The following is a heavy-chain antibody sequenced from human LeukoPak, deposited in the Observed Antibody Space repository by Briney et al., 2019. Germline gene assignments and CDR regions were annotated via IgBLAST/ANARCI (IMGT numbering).Heavy chain of an antibody. CDR2: ISSSSSYI. CDR3: AREGGYYDSSGYYWSLTENHNSYYFDY. Sequence: GSLRLSCAASGFTFSSYSMNWVRQAPGKGLEWVSSISSSSSYIYYADSVKGRFTISRDNAKNSLYLQMNSLRAEDTAVYYCAREGGYYDSSGYYWSLTENHNSYYFDYWGQGTLVTVSS. CDR1: GFTFSSYS. D-gene: IGHD3-22*01. V-gene: IGHV3-21*01. J-gene: IGHJ4*02.